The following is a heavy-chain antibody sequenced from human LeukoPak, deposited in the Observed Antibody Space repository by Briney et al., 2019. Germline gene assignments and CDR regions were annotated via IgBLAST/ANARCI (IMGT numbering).Heavy chain of an antibody. CDR1: GFTFSSYG. Sequence: PGGSLRLSCAASGFTFSSYGMHWVRQAPGKGLEWVAVIWYDGSNKYYADSVKGRFTISRDNSKNTLYLQMNSLRAEDTAVYYCAKVHRPTGSSPEFDYWGQGTLVTVSS. V-gene: IGHV3-33*06. D-gene: IGHD2-15*01. CDR3: AKVHRPTGSSPEFDY. J-gene: IGHJ4*02. CDR2: IWYDGSNK.